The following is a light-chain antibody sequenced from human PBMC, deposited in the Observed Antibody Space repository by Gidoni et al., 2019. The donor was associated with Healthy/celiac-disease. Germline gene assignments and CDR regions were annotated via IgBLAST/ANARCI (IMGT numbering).Light chain of an antibody. CDR1: SSDVGGYNY. V-gene: IGLV2-11*01. CDR3: CSYAGSYTLYV. Sequence: SALTQPRSVSRSPRQSVTISCTGTSSDVGGYNYVSWYQQHPGKAPKLMIYDVSKRPSGVPDRFSGSKSGNTASLTISGLQAEDEADYYCCSYAGSYTLYVFGTGTKVTVL. J-gene: IGLJ1*01. CDR2: DVS.